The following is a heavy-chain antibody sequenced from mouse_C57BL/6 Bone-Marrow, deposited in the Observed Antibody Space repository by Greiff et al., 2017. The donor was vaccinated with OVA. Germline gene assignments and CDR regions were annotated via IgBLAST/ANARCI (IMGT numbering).Heavy chain of an antibody. D-gene: IGHD1-1*01. V-gene: IGHV1-82*01. CDR3: ARRGYGSSYVGFAY. Sequence: QVQLQRSGPELVKPGASVKISCKASGYAFSSSWMNWVKQRPGKGLEWIGRIYPGDGDTNYNGKFKGKATLTADKSSSTAYMQLSSLTSEDSAVYFCARRGYGSSYVGFAYWGQGTLVTVSA. J-gene: IGHJ3*01. CDR1: GYAFSSSW. CDR2: IYPGDGDT.